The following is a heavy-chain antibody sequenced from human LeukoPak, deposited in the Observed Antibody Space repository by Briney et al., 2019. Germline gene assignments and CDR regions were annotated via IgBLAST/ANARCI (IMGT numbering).Heavy chain of an antibody. CDR2: IYYSRST. Sequence: SETLSLTCTVSGGSISSGGYYWSWIRQHPGKGLEWIGYIYYSRSTYYNPSLKSRVTISVDTPKNQFSLKLSSVTAADTAVYYCARDGNSGYDSWGQGTLVTVSS. V-gene: IGHV4-31*03. CDR1: GGSISSGGYY. D-gene: IGHD5-12*01. CDR3: ARDGNSGYDS. J-gene: IGHJ5*02.